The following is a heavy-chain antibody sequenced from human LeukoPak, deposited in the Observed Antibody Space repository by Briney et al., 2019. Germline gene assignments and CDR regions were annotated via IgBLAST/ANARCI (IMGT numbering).Heavy chain of an antibody. CDR2: INPNSGGT. J-gene: IGHJ4*02. D-gene: IGHD5-24*01. V-gene: IGHV1-2*02. CDR1: GYTFTGYY. CDR3: ARDRYGDGFAHFDY. Sequence: AASVKVSCKASGYTFTGYYMHWVRQAPGRGLEWMGWINPNSGGTNYAQKFQGRVTMTRDTSISTAYMELSRLRSDDTAVYYCARDRYGDGFAHFDYWGQGALVTVSS.